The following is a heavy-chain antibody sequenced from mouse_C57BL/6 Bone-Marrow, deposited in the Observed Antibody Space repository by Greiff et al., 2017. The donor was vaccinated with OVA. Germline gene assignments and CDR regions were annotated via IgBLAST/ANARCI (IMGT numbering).Heavy chain of an antibody. CDR1: GYTFTSYW. Sequence: VQLQQSGAELVKPGASVKMSCKASGYTFTSYWITWVKQRPGQGLEWIGDIYPGSGSTNYNEKFKSKATLTVDTSSSTASMQLSSLTSEDSAVYYCAREGGNYAMDYWGQGTSVTVSS. V-gene: IGHV1-55*01. CDR3: AREGGNYAMDY. J-gene: IGHJ4*01. CDR2: IYPGSGST.